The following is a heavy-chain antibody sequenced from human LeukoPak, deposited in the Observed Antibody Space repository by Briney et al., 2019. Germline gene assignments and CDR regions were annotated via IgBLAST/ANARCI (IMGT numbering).Heavy chain of an antibody. CDR3: ARDLLIAVAGTLDY. CDR2: ISAYNGNT. CDR1: GYTFTGYG. Sequence: ASVKVSCTASGYTFTGYGISWVRQAPGQGLEWMGWISAYNGNTNYAQKLQGRVTMTTDTSTSTAYMELRSLRSYDTAVYYCARDLLIAVAGTLDYWGQGTLVTVSS. V-gene: IGHV1-18*01. J-gene: IGHJ4*02. D-gene: IGHD6-19*01.